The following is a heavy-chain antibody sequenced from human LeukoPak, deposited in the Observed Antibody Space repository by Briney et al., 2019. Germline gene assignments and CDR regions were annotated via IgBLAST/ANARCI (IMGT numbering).Heavy chain of an antibody. J-gene: IGHJ4*02. V-gene: IGHV4-39*07. CDR2: IYYSGST. CDR3: ARQDSSSWSPFDY. CDR1: GGSISSSSYY. Sequence: PSETLSLTCTVSGGSISSSSYYWGWIRQPPGKGLEWIGSIYYSGSTYYNPSLKSRVTISVDTSKNQFSLKLSSVTAADTAVYYCARQDSSSWSPFDYWGQGTLVTASS. D-gene: IGHD6-13*01.